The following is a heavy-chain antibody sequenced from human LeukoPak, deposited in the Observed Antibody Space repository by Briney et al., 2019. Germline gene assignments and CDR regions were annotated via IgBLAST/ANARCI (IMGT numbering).Heavy chain of an antibody. CDR1: GFTFSSYW. CDR2: IREDGNEK. D-gene: IGHD3-16*01. CDR3: ARDYIGGWNDH. Sequence: GGSLRLSCSASGFTFSSYWMSWVRRTTGKVLECVAKIREDGNEKFYVDSVKGRFTISRDNAKNSVYLQMNSLRVEDTAVYFCARDYIGGWNDHWGQGTLVTVSS. J-gene: IGHJ4*02. V-gene: IGHV3-7*01.